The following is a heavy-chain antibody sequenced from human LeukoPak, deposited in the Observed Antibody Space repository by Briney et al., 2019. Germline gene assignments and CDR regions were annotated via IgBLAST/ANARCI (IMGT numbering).Heavy chain of an antibody. J-gene: IGHJ4*02. D-gene: IGHD1-26*01. CDR2: IYTSGST. Sequence: PSETLSLTCTVSSGSISTSNYYWGWVRQPPGKALEWIGRIYTSGSTNYNPSLKSRVTISGDTSKNQFSLRLSSVTAADTAVYYCARDVGATPGYFDYWGQGTLVTVSS. CDR1: SGSISTSNYY. V-gene: IGHV4-39*07. CDR3: ARDVGATPGYFDY.